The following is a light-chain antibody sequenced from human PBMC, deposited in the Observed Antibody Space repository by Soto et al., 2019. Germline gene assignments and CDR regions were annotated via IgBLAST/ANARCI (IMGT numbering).Light chain of an antibody. Sequence: DIQLTQSPSTLSASVGDRVTITCRASQSISNRLAWYQQKPGKAPKVLIYDASSLESGVPSRFRGSGSGTDFTLTISSLQPEDFSTYYCLQYYSYPHTFGQGTKVDIK. V-gene: IGKV1-5*01. CDR1: QSISNR. CDR2: DAS. J-gene: IGKJ1*01. CDR3: LQYYSYPHT.